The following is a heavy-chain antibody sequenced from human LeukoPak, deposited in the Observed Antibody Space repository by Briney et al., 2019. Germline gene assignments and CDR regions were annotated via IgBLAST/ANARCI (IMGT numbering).Heavy chain of an antibody. J-gene: IGHJ4*02. Sequence: SETLSLTCTVSGYSISSGYYWGWIRQPLGKGLEWIGSIYHSGSTYYNPSLKSRVTISVDTSKNQFSLKLSSVTAADTAVYYCVRDGDYVSDYWGQGTLVTVSS. CDR1: GYSISSGYY. CDR3: VRDGDYVSDY. D-gene: IGHD4-17*01. CDR2: IYHSGST. V-gene: IGHV4-38-2*02.